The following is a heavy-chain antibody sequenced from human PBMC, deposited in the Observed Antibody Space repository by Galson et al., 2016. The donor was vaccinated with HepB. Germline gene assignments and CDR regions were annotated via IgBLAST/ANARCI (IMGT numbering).Heavy chain of an antibody. D-gene: IGHD1-1*01. CDR1: GGSLSGFY. Sequence: LSLTCDVYGGSLSGFYWSWLRQSPGKGLEWIGEINHSGRASYNPSLKSRVTMSVDTSKDQVSLRLSSVTAAATAVYYCARDSETLPGTWFDYWGQGTLVTVPS. J-gene: IGHJ4*02. CDR2: INHSGRA. CDR3: ARDSETLPGTWFDY. V-gene: IGHV4-34*01.